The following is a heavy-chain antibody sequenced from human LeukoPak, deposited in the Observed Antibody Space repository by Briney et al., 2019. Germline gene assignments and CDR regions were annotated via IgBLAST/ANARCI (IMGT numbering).Heavy chain of an antibody. CDR2: IKQDRSEI. V-gene: IGHV3-7*01. D-gene: IGHD3-16*01. CDR1: GFSISNYW. J-gene: IGHJ4*02. CDR3: STGQEGPNLYDCDY. Sequence: GGSLRLSCAASGFSISNYWMSWVRQAAGRGLEWVANIKQDRSEIYYVHSVKGRFTISRDNAKNSPYLQMNSLRAEDTAVYYCSTGQEGPNLYDCDYWGQGTLVTVSS.